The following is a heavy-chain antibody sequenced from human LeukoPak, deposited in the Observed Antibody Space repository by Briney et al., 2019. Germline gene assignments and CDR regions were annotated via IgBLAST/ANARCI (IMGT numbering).Heavy chain of an antibody. V-gene: IGHV4-39*02. CDR2: IYYSGST. CDR3: ARDGRYYDFWSGYYFDY. Sequence: SETLSLTCTVPGGSISSSSYYWGWIRQPPGKGLEWIGSIYYSGSTYYNPSLKSRVTISVDTSKNQFSLKLSSVTAADTAVYCCARDGRYYDFWSGYYFDYWGQGTLVTVSS. J-gene: IGHJ4*02. CDR1: GGSISSSSYY. D-gene: IGHD3-3*01.